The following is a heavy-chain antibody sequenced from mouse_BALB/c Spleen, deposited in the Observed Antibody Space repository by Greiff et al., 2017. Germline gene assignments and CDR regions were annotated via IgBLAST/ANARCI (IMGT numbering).Heavy chain of an antibody. V-gene: IGHV5-9-4*01. D-gene: IGHD2-14*01. CDR1: GFTFSSYA. CDR2: ISSGGSYT. CDR3: ARWGAYRYDDYYAMDY. J-gene: IGHJ4*01. Sequence: EVKLVESGGGLVKPGGSLKLSCAASGFTFSSYAMSWVRQSPEKRLEWVAEISSGGSYTYYPDTVTGRFTISRDNAKNTLYLEMSSLRSEDTAMYYCARWGAYRYDDYYAMDYWGQGTSVTVSS.